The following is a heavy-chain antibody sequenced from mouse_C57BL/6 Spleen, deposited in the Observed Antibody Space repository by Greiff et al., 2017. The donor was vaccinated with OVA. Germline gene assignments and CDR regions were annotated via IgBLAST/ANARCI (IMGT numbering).Heavy chain of an antibody. D-gene: IGHD3-2*02. CDR2: INPSSGYT. CDR3: AREGGGSSGSFAY. CDR1: GYTFTSYT. Sequence: QVQLKESGAELARPGASVKMSCKASGYTFTSYTMHWVKQRPGQGLEWIGYINPSSGYTKYNQKFKDKATLTADKSSSTAYMQLSSLTSEDSAVYDCAREGGGSSGSFAYWGQGTLVTVSA. J-gene: IGHJ3*01. V-gene: IGHV1-4*01.